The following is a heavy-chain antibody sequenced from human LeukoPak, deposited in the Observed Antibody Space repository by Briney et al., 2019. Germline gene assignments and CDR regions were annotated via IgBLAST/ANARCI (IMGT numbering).Heavy chain of an antibody. D-gene: IGHD3-22*01. J-gene: IGHJ4*02. CDR2: IYYSGST. CDR3: ARSRGGRTYYDSSGYQKIFDY. V-gene: IGHV4-59*08. CDR1: GGSISSYN. Sequence: SETLSLTCTVSGGSISSYNWSWIRQPPGKGLEWIGYIYYSGSTNYNPSLKSRVTISVDTSKNQFSLKLSSVTAADTAVYYCARSRGGRTYYDSSGYQKIFDYWGQGTLVTVSS.